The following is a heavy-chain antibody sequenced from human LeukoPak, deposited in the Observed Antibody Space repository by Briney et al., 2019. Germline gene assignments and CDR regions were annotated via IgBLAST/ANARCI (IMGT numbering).Heavy chain of an antibody. CDR3: AKRAEGAAAFFYFDY. CDR1: GFTFSNYD. Sequence: GGSLRLSCAASGFTFSNYDMSWVRQAPGKGLEWVSAISPSGCRTYYADSVKGRFTISRDNSKNTLYLQMNSLRVEDTAVYYCAKRAEGAAAFFYFDYWGQGTLVTVSS. J-gene: IGHJ4*02. D-gene: IGHD6-13*01. CDR2: ISPSGCRT. V-gene: IGHV3-23*01.